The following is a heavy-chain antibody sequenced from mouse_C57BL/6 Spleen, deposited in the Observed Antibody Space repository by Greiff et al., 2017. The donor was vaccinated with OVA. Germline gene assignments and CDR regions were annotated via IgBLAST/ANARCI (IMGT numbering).Heavy chain of an antibody. Sequence: QVQLQQSGAELARPGASVKMSCKASGYTFTSYTMHWVKQRPGQGLEWIGYINPSSGYTKYNQKFKDKATLTADKSSSTAYMQLSSLTSEDSAVYYCARSPFYDYDGYYFDYWGQGTTLTVSS. CDR1: GYTFTSYT. CDR3: ARSPFYDYDGYYFDY. CDR2: INPSSGYT. J-gene: IGHJ2*01. V-gene: IGHV1-4*01. D-gene: IGHD2-4*01.